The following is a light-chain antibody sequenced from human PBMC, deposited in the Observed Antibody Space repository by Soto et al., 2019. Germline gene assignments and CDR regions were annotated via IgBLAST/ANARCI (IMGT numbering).Light chain of an antibody. CDR1: SSVSSD. CDR2: CAS. V-gene: IGKV3-15*01. CDR3: QQYDNWPQT. J-gene: IGKJ1*01. Sequence: LTTLSVFPKQRATLSSSGSSSVSSDLAWYQHKPGQNPRLLIFCASTRATGIPARFSGSGSGTEFTITISSLQSVDFAVYYCQQYDNWPQTFGQGTKLDIK.